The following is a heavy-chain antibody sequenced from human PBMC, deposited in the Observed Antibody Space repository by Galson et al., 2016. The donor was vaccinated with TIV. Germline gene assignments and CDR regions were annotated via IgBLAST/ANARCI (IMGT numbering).Heavy chain of an antibody. CDR3: ARGGQLNWDYSPFDC. D-gene: IGHD1-7*01. V-gene: IGHV4-61*10. J-gene: IGHJ4*02. CDR1: GDSISSGSYY. CDR2: IDSSGST. Sequence: SETLSLTCTVSGDSISSGSYYWSWIRQPAGKGLEWIGRIDSSGSTNYNPSLKSRVTISLDTSKRQLSLNLTSVTAADTAVYYCARGGQLNWDYSPFDCWGQGTLVTVSS.